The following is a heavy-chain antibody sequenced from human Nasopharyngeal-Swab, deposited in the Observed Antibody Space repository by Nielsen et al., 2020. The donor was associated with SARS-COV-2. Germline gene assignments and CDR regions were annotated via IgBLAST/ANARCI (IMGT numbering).Heavy chain of an antibody. CDR2: SRNKVHGYIT. V-gene: IGHV3-72*01. J-gene: IGHJ4*02. CDR1: GFTFNDHY. Sequence: SLKISCAASGFTFNDHYMEWVRHAPGKGLDWVGRSRNKVHGYITEYAASMEGRFTISRDDSRNSLYLQMNSLKSEDTALYYCTVWFGGRAVHWGQGTLVTVSS. D-gene: IGHD3-10*01. CDR3: TVWFGGRAVH.